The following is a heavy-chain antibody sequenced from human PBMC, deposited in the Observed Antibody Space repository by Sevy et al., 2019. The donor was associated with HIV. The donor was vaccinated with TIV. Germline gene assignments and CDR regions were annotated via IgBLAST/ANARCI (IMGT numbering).Heavy chain of an antibody. D-gene: IGHD3-3*01. V-gene: IGHV1-24*01. CDR1: GYTLTELS. J-gene: IGHJ6*02. Sequence: ASVKVSCKVSGYTLTELSMHWVRQAPGKGLEWMGGFDPEDGETIYAQKFQGRVTMTEDTSTDTAYMELSSLRSEDTAVYYCATSIITIFGVATYYYYGMDVWGQGTTVTVCS. CDR3: ATSIITIFGVATYYYYGMDV. CDR2: FDPEDGET.